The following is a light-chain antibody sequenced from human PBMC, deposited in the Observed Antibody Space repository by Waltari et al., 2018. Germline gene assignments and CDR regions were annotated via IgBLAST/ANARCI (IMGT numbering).Light chain of an antibody. CDR3: QQYYSYPFT. Sequence: IRMTQSPSSFSASTGDSVTLTCRASQGIGSYLAWYQQKPGKAPKLLIYAASTLQSGVPSRFSGSGSGTDFTLTISCLQSEDFATYYCQQYYSYPFTFGPGTKVDIK. CDR1: QGIGSY. CDR2: AAS. V-gene: IGKV1-8*01. J-gene: IGKJ3*01.